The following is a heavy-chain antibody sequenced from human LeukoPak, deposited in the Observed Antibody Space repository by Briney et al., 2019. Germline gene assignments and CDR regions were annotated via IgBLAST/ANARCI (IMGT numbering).Heavy chain of an antibody. Sequence: SVKVSCKASGGTFSSYAISWVRQAPGQGLEWMGGIIPILGIANYAQKFQGRVTITADKSTSTAYMELSSLRSEDTAVYYCARDSGSLEMATELDYWGQGTLVTVSS. D-gene: IGHD3-10*01. CDR3: ARDSGSLEMATELDY. J-gene: IGHJ4*02. CDR2: IIPILGIA. CDR1: GGTFSSYA. V-gene: IGHV1-69*10.